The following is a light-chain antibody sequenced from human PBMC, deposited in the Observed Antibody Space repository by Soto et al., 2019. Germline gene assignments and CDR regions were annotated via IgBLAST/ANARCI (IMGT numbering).Light chain of an antibody. CDR2: GAS. V-gene: IGKV3-20*01. J-gene: IGKJ5*01. CDR1: QTVSSAY. Sequence: EIVLTQSPGTLSFSPGERATLSCRATQTVSSAYLAWYQQKPGQAPRLLFYGASNRATGIPDRFSGSGSGTEFSFTVTSLQSEDFAVYYCQQYDQWPITFGQGTRLEI. CDR3: QQYDQWPIT.